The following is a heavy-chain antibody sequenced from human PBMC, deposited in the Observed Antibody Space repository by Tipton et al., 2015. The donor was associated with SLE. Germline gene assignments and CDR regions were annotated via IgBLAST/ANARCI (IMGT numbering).Heavy chain of an antibody. Sequence: TLSLTCTVSGGSISSYYWSWIRQPPGKGLEWIGYISYSGSTNYNPSLKSRVTISVDTSKNQFSLKLSSVTAADTAVYYCASGGYSSVTDYWGQGTLVTVSS. J-gene: IGHJ4*02. CDR2: ISYSGST. CDR3: ASGGYSSVTDY. CDR1: GGSISSYY. V-gene: IGHV4-59*01. D-gene: IGHD6-19*01.